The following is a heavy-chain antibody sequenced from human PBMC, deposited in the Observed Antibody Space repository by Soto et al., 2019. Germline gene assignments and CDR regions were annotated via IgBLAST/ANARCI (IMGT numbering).Heavy chain of an antibody. CDR3: ARDRPIVATSQGNYYYYYGMDV. D-gene: IGHD5-12*01. CDR2: IIPILGIA. Sequence: SVKVSCKASGGTFSSYTISWVRQAPGQGLEWMGRIIPILGIANYAQKFQGRVTITADKSTSTAYMELSSLRSEDTAVYYCARDRPIVATSQGNYYYYYGMDVWGQGTTVTVSS. V-gene: IGHV1-69*04. CDR1: GGTFSSYT. J-gene: IGHJ6*02.